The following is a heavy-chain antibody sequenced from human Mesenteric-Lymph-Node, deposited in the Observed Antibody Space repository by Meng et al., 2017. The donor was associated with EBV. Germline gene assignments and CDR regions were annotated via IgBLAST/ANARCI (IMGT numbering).Heavy chain of an antibody. D-gene: IGHD1-1*01. CDR3: ARGRYELIWGLFDP. V-gene: IGHV1-2*04. CDR2: INPNTGGT. J-gene: IGHJ5*02. Sequence: AEVKKRGGSVKVPGKDSGDTITGYYIHWVRQAPGQGLEWMGWINPNTGGTKYAQKFQGWVTLTRDTSISTAYMELSRLRSDDTAVYYCARGRYELIWGLFDPWGQGTLVTVSS. CDR1: GDTITGYY.